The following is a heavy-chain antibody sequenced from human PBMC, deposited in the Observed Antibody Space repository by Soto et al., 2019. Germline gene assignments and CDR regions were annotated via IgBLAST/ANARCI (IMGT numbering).Heavy chain of an antibody. V-gene: IGHV4-30-2*01. CDR2: IYHSGST. CDR1: GGSISSGGYS. Sequence: PSETLSLTCAVSGGSISSGGYSWSWIRQPPGKGLEWIGYIYHSGSTYYNPSLKSRVTISVDRSKNQFSLKLSSVTAADTAVYYCARGAVTATHFDYWGQGTLVTVSS. CDR3: ARGAVTATHFDY. J-gene: IGHJ4*02. D-gene: IGHD2-21*02.